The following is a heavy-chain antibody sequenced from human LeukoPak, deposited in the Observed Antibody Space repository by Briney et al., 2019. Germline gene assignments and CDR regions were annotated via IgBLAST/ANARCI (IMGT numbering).Heavy chain of an antibody. CDR2: TYSDGNT. CDR3: ARDRSYFDY. V-gene: IGHV3-66*01. J-gene: IGHJ4*02. CDR1: GFTVSSDY. Sequence: VQPGGSLRLSCVASGFTVSSDYVSWVRQAPGKGLEWVSITYSDGNTYYAESVKGRFTVSRDISKNTLYLQMNSLRAEDTAVYYCARDRSYFDYWGQGTLVTVSS.